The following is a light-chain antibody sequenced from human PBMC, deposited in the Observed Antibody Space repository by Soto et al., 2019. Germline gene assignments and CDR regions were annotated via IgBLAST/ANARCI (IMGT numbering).Light chain of an antibody. CDR3: QQYSNWPRT. Sequence: VMTQSPATLSVSPGERSSLSCMASQSVRSNLAWYQQKPGQAPRLLIFGASTRATGIPARFSGSGSGTEFTLTINSLQSEDFEVYFCQQYSNWPRTFGQGTKVDIK. CDR2: GAS. J-gene: IGKJ1*01. CDR1: QSVRSN. V-gene: IGKV3-15*01.